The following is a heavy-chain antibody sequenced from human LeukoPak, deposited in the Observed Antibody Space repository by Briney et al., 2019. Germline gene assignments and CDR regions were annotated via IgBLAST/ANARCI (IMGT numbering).Heavy chain of an antibody. D-gene: IGHD1-26*01. CDR2: IYTSGST. V-gene: IGHV4-4*09. CDR3: ARQSGSYTYYFDY. Sequence: SETLSLTCTVSGGSISSYYWSWIRQPPGKGLGWIGYIYTSGSTNYNPSLKSRVTISVDTSKNQFSLKLSSVTAADTAVYYCARQSGSYTYYFDYWGQGTLVTVSS. CDR1: GGSISSYY. J-gene: IGHJ4*02.